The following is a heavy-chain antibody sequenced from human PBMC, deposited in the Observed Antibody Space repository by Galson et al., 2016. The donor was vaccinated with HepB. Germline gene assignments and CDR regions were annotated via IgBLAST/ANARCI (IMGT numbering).Heavy chain of an antibody. D-gene: IGHD2-15*01. V-gene: IGHV5-51*01. CDR1: GYSFSDYW. J-gene: IGHJ5*02. CDR2: IYPGDSDT. CDR3: ARPVVVVAASVSWWRDP. Sequence: QSGAEVKKPGESLKISCKTSGYSFSDYWIGWVRQMPGKGLEWMGIIYPGDSDTKYSPSFQGQVTISADTSISTVYLQWSSLKSSDSAIYYCARPVVVVAASVSWWRDPWGQGTLVTVSS.